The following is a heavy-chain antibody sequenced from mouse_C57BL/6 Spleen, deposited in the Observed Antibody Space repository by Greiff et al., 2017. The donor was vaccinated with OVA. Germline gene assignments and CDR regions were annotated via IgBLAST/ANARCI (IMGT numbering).Heavy chain of an antibody. V-gene: IGHV2-2*01. CDR1: GFSLTSYG. D-gene: IGHD2-4*01. CDR2: IWSGGST. CDR3: ARKGDDYDGGYFDV. Sequence: VHLVESGPGLVQPSQSLSITCTVSGFSLTSYGVHWVRQSPGKGLEWLGVIWSGGSTDYNAAFISRLSISKDNSKSQVFFKMNSLQADDTAIYYCARKGDDYDGGYFDVWGTGTTVTVSS. J-gene: IGHJ1*03.